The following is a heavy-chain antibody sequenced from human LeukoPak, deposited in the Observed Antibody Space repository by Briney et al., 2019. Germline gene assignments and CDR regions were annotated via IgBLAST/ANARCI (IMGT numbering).Heavy chain of an antibody. D-gene: IGHD1-1*01. J-gene: IGHJ3*02. CDR3: ARDPLSTNDFDI. CDR2: INYSGST. V-gene: IGHV4-59*01. Sequence: SDTLSLTCTVSGGSNTNSYWNWTRQSPGRGREGIGYINYSGSTNYNPSLKSRVTISVDTSKNQFSLKLSSVTAADTAVYFCARDPLSTNDFDIWGQGTMVTVSS. CDR1: GGSNTNSY.